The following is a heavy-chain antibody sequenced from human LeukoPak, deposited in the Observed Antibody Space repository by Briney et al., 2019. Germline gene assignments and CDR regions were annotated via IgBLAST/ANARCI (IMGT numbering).Heavy chain of an antibody. J-gene: IGHJ6*03. V-gene: IGHV3-23*01. CDR1: GFTFSSYA. Sequence: PGGSLRLSCAASGFTFSSYAMSWVRQAPGKGLEWVSAVSGSGSSTYYADSVKGRFSISRDNSKNTLYLQMNSLRAEDTAVYYCARDAPYGGYYYMDVWGKGTTVTVSS. D-gene: IGHD3-10*01. CDR2: VSGSGSST. CDR3: ARDAPYGGYYYMDV.